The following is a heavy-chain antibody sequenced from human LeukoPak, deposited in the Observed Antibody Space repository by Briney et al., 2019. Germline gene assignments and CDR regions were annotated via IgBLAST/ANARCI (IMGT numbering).Heavy chain of an antibody. J-gene: IGHJ5*02. V-gene: IGHV4-34*01. CDR2: INHSGST. D-gene: IGHD3-9*01. Sequence: PSETLSLTCAVYGGSFSGYYWSWIRQPPGKGLEWIGEINHSGSTNYNPSLKSRVTISVDTSKNQFSLKLSSVTAADTAVYYCARDPQYYDILTGYYMEGGFDPWGQGTLVTVSS. CDR1: GGSFSGYY. CDR3: ARDPQYYDILTGYYMEGGFDP.